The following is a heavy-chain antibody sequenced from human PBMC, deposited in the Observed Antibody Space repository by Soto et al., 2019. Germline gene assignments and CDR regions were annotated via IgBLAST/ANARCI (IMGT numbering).Heavy chain of an antibody. V-gene: IGHV4-30-2*01. J-gene: IGHJ5*02. Sequence: SETLSLTCAVSGGSISSGGYSWSWIRKTPGKGLEWIGYIYHSGSTNYNPSLKSRVTISVDKSKNQFSLKLSSVTAADTAVYYCARAKGSYYHSSGNWFAPWGQGTLVTVSS. CDR1: GGSISSGGYS. CDR3: ARAKGSYYHSSGNWFAP. D-gene: IGHD3-22*01. CDR2: IYHSGST.